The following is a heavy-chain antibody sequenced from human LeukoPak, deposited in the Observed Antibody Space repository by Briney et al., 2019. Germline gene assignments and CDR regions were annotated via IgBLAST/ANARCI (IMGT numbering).Heavy chain of an antibody. CDR2: IKKDGSEK. D-gene: IGHD4-23*01. V-gene: IGHV3-7*04. CDR3: LRGDYGGNTYYFDS. J-gene: IGHJ4*02. CDR1: GFTFSSYW. Sequence: QPGGSLRLSCAASGFTFSSYWMHWVRQAPGKGPEWVANIKKDGSEKYYVDSVKGRFTISRDNAKNSLYLQINSLRAEDTALYYCLRGDYGGNTYYFDSWGQGTLVIVSS.